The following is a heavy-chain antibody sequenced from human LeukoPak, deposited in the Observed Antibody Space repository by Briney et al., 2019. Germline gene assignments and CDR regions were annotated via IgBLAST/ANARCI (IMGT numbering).Heavy chain of an antibody. V-gene: IGHV3-74*01. J-gene: IGHJ3*01. CDR3: VKVMAAAGTKQFDDAFDV. Sequence: PGGSLRLSCAASGLSFSSLWMHWVRQAPGRGLVWVSRISSDGSGTNYGDSVKGRFTISRDNAKNTLYLQMNSLRAEDMALYYCVKVMAAAGTKQFDDAFDVWGQGTMVIV. CDR1: GLSFSSLW. CDR2: ISSDGSGT. D-gene: IGHD6-13*01.